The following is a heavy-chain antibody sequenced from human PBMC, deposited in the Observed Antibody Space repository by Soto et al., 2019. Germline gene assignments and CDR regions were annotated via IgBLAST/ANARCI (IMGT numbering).Heavy chain of an antibody. CDR2: INPNSGGT. CDR1: GYTFTGYY. CDR3: AREETTTTGAFDI. V-gene: IGHV1-2*04. Sequence: ASVKVSCKASGYTFTGYYMHWVRQAPGQGLEWMGWINPNSGGTNYAQKFQGWVTMTRDTSISTAYMELSRLRSDDTAVYYCAREETTTTGAFDIWGRGTMVTVSS. J-gene: IGHJ3*02. D-gene: IGHD4-17*01.